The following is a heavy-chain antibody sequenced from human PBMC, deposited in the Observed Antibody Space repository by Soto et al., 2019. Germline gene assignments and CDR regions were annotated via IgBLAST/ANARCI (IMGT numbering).Heavy chain of an antibody. V-gene: IGHV2-5*02. CDR3: ARSLWFGELH. J-gene: IGHJ4*02. Sequence: QITLKESGPTLVKPTQTLTLTCSLSGFSLSTTGVGVGWIRQSPGKALEWLAIIYWDNDKRYSPSLKSRVTITKDTSTDQVVPTVTNMDPVDTGTYYCARSLWFGELHWGQGALVTVSS. CDR2: IYWDNDK. D-gene: IGHD3-10*01. CDR1: GFSLSTTGVG.